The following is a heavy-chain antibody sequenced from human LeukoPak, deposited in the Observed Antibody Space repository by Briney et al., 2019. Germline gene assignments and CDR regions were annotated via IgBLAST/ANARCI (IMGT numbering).Heavy chain of an antibody. V-gene: IGHV1-8*01. J-gene: IGHJ4*02. CDR3: ARGRYSSRRPFSDY. D-gene: IGHD6-13*01. CDR1: GYTFTSCD. Sequence: ASVKVSCKASGYTFTSCDINWVRQATGQGGEWMGWMNPNSGNTGYAQKFQGRVTMPRNTSLSTAYMELSSLRSEDTAVYYCARGRYSSRRPFSDYWGQGTLVTVSS. CDR2: MNPNSGNT.